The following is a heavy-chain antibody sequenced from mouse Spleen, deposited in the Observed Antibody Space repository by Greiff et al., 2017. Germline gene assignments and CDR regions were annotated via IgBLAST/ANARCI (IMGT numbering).Heavy chain of an antibody. CDR1: GYSITSGYY. Sequence: EVQLQESGPGLVKPSQSLSLTCSVPGYSITSGYYWNWIRQFPGNKLEWMGYISYDGSNNYNPSLKNRISITRDTSKNQFFLKLNSVTTEDTATYYCARWYAMDYWGQGTSVTVSS. CDR3: ARWYAMDY. CDR2: ISYDGSN. J-gene: IGHJ4*01. V-gene: IGHV3-6*01.